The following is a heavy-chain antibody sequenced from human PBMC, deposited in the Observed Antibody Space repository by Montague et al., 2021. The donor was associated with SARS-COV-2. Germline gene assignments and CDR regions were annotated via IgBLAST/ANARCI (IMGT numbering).Heavy chain of an antibody. Sequence: SETLSLTCTVSGGSVSSSPYYWGWIRQPPGRGLEWVGSISYSGRTYFNPSLKSRLTISVDSSENQFSLRLSSVTAADTAVYYCASSYYYGSGTYVYNYYMDAWGKGTTVTVSS. CDR2: ISYSGRT. D-gene: IGHD3-10*01. CDR3: ASSYYYGSGTYVYNYYMDA. J-gene: IGHJ6*03. V-gene: IGHV4-39*01. CDR1: GGSVSSSPYY.